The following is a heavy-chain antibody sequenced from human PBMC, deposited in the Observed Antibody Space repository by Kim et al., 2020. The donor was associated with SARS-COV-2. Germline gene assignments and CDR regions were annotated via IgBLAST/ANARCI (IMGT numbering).Heavy chain of an antibody. Sequence: SVKVSCKASGGTFSSYAISWVRQAPGQGLEWMGGIIPIFGTANYAQKFQGRVTITADESTSTAYMELSSLRSEDTAVYYCARVSPDYNWNYGANYYYYGMDVWGQGTTVTVSS. V-gene: IGHV1-69*13. J-gene: IGHJ6*02. CDR3: ARVSPDYNWNYGANYYYYGMDV. CDR2: IIPIFGTA. CDR1: GGTFSSYA. D-gene: IGHD1-7*01.